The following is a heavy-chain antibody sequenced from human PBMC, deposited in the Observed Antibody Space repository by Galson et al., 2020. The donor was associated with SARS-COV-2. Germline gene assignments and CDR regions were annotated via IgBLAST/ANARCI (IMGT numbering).Heavy chain of an antibody. V-gene: IGHV2-70*01. J-gene: IGHJ3*02. CDR1: GFSASSSGMC. Sequence: SGPTLVKPTQTLRLTCAFSGFSASSSGMCVSWIRQPPGKALEWLALIDWDDDKYYTTSLKTRLAISKDTSKNQVVLTMTNMGPADTATYYCARGNVAVSRNAFDIWGQGTMVTVPS. CDR2: IDWDDDK. D-gene: IGHD6-19*01. CDR3: ARGNVAVSRNAFDI.